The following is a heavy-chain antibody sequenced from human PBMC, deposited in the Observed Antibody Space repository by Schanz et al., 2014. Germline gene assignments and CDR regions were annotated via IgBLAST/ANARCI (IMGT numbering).Heavy chain of an antibody. Sequence: QVQLVQSGAEVKKPGSSVKVSCKASGGTFRSYAINWVRQAPGQGLEWMGGIMPLFGTAKYAQKFQDRVTINADESTGIFHMELSSLLTDDATAQYCAAVSGVIVEVYFYAVDVWGQGTLVTVSS. CDR2: IMPLFGTA. J-gene: IGHJ6*02. V-gene: IGHV1-69*01. D-gene: IGHD3-10*01. CDR3: AAVSGVIVEVYFYAVDV. CDR1: GGTFRSYA.